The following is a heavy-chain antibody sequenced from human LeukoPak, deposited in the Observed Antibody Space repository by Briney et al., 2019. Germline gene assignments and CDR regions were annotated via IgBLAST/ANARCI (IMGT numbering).Heavy chain of an antibody. CDR2: IYYSGST. Sequence: SETLSLTCAVSGYSISSGYYWGWIRQPPGKGLEWIGSIYYSGSTYYNPSLKSRVTISVDTSKNQFSLKLSSVTAADTAVYFCARQLGNDLYKYYFDYWGQGTLVTVSS. CDR3: ARQLGNDLYKYYFDY. D-gene: IGHD1-1*01. V-gene: IGHV4-38-2*01. J-gene: IGHJ4*02. CDR1: GYSISSGYY.